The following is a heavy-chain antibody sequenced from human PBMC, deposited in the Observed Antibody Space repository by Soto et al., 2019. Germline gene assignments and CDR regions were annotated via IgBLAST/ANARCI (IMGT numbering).Heavy chain of an antibody. CDR3: VRGGAGAYAHGWFGP. Sequence: QVQLQESGPGLVKPSQTLSLSCTVSGDSISRGGYYWNWIRQHARKGLEWIGYIYHSGSTNYNPSLKSRVTISVDTSKNKLFLELTDVTAANTAVYYCVRGGAGAYAHGWFGPWGQGSLVTVSS. D-gene: IGHD2-2*01. V-gene: IGHV4-31*03. CDR1: GDSISRGGYY. J-gene: IGHJ5*02. CDR2: IYHSGST.